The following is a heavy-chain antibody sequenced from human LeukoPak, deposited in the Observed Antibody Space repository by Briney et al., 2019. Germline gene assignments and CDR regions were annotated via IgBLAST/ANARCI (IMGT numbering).Heavy chain of an antibody. D-gene: IGHD3-16*01. CDR1: GGSFSGYY. CDR2: INHSGST. Sequence: PSETLSLTCAVYGGSFSGYYWSWIRQPPGKGPEWIGEINHSGSTNYNPSLKSRVTISVDTSKNQFSLKLSSVTAADTAVYYCARGLGLPFDYWGQGTLVTVSS. J-gene: IGHJ4*02. V-gene: IGHV4-34*01. CDR3: ARGLGLPFDY.